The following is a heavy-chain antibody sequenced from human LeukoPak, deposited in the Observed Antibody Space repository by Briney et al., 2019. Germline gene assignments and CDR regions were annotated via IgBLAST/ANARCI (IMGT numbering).Heavy chain of an antibody. Sequence: GGSLRLSCAASGFTFSSYAMSWVRQAPGKGLEWVSAISGSGGSTYYADSVKGRFTISRDNSKNTLYLQMNSLRAEDTAVYYCAKYPAGPPTTVAVRGLAGYWGQGTLVTVSS. J-gene: IGHJ4*02. CDR2: ISGSGGST. CDR3: AKYPAGPPTTVAVRGLAGY. D-gene: IGHD6-19*01. CDR1: GFTFSSYA. V-gene: IGHV3-23*01.